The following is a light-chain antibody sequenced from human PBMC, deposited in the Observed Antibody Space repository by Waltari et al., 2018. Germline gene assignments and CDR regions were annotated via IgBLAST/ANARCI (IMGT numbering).Light chain of an antibody. Sequence: DTQMTQSPSVMSASIGDRVTITCRASQYIANYLAWFQQKPGKAPKRLIYAASNLQSGVPSRVSGSGSGTEFTLTISSLQPEDFATYYCLQHNSYPRTFGQGTKVEIK. J-gene: IGKJ1*01. CDR2: AAS. CDR3: LQHNSYPRT. V-gene: IGKV1-17*03. CDR1: QYIANY.